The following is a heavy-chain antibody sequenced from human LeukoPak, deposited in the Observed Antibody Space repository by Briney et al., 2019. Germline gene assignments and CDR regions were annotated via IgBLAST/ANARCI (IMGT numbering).Heavy chain of an antibody. CDR3: AKINSGWYRGTKYYFDY. V-gene: IGHV3-23*01. D-gene: IGHD6-19*01. CDR1: GFTFSSYA. J-gene: IGHJ4*02. CDR2: ISGSGGST. Sequence: GGSLRLSCAASGFTFSSYAMSWVRQAAVKGLGWVSAISGSGGSTYYADSVKGRFTISRDNSKNTLYLQMNSLRAEDTAVYYCAKINSGWYRGTKYYFDYWGQGTLVTVSS.